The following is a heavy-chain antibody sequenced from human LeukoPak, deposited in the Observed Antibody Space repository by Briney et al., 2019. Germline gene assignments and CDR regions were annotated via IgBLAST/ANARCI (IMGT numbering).Heavy chain of an antibody. CDR3: ARPLRYYYYYGMDV. CDR1: GYTFTSYA. J-gene: IGHJ6*02. D-gene: IGHD4-17*01. CDR2: INAGNGNT. Sequence: ASVKVSCKASGYTFTSYAMHWVRQAPGQRLEWMGWINAGNGNTKYSQKFQGRVTITRDTSASTAYMELSSLRSEDTAVYYCARPLRYYYYYGMDVWGQGTTVTVSS. V-gene: IGHV1-3*01.